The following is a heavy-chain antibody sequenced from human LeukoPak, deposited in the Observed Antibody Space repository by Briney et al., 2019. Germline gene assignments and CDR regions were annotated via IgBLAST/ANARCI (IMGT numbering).Heavy chain of an antibody. D-gene: IGHD3-3*01. CDR3: ARERSERLQPHGAFDI. CDR2: IYYSGST. V-gene: IGHV4-59*11. CDR1: GGSISSHY. Sequence: SETLSLTCTVSGGSISSHYWSWIRQPPGKGLEWIGYIYYSGSTNYNPSLKSRVTISVDTSKNPFSLKLSSVTAADTAVYYCARERSERLQPHGAFDIWGQGTMVTVSS. J-gene: IGHJ3*02.